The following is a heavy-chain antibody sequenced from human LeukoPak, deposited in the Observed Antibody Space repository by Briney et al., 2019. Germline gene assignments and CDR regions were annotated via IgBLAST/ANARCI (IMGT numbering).Heavy chain of an antibody. Sequence: PGGSLRLSCAASGFTVSSNYMSWVRQAPGKGLEWVSVIYSGGSTYYADSVKGRFTISRHNSKNTLYLQMNSLRAEDTAVYYCARETTRYYYGSGDVDAFDIWGQGTMVTVFS. V-gene: IGHV3-53*04. CDR2: IYSGGST. D-gene: IGHD3-10*01. CDR1: GFTVSSNY. J-gene: IGHJ3*02. CDR3: ARETTRYYYGSGDVDAFDI.